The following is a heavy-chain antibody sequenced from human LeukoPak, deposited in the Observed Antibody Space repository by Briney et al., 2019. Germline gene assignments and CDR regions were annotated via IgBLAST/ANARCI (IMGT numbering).Heavy chain of an antibody. V-gene: IGHV3-23*01. Sequence: GGSLRLSCAASGFTFSNYAMTWVRQAPGKGLEWVSAISGSGGSTYYADSVKGRFTISRDNAKNSLYLQMSSLRAEDTAMYYCARHYGYYALDVWGQGTTVTVSS. CDR1: GFTFSNYA. CDR3: ARHYGYYALDV. CDR2: ISGSGGST. D-gene: IGHD3-16*01. J-gene: IGHJ6*02.